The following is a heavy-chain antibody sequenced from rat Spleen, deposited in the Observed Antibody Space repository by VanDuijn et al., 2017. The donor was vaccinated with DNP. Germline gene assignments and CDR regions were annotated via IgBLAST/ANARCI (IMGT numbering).Heavy chain of an antibody. J-gene: IGHJ3*01. CDR3: ATHTFTPGITTPFAY. CDR2: ISTSGSRT. CDR1: GFTFSNYD. V-gene: IGHV5-25*01. D-gene: IGHD1-4*01. Sequence: EVQLVESGGGLVQPGRSLKLSCAASGFTFSNYDMAWVRQAPTKGLEWVATISTSGSRTYYPDSVKGRFTISRDNAKSTLYLQMDSLRSEDTGTYYCATHTFTPGITTPFAYWGQGTLVTVSS.